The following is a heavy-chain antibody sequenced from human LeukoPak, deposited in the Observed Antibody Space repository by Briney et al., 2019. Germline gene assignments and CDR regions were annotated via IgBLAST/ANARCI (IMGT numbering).Heavy chain of an antibody. CDR2: IAYNGIP. CDR3: ARERHGHPFDS. Sequence: SETLSLTCTVSGGSINSDYWTWIRQSPGKGLEWIGYIAYNGIPNYNPSLKSRLTISRDTSKNQFSLNLSSVTAADTAVYYCARERHGHPFDSWGQGTLVTVSS. J-gene: IGHJ4*02. V-gene: IGHV4-59*01. CDR1: GGSINSDY.